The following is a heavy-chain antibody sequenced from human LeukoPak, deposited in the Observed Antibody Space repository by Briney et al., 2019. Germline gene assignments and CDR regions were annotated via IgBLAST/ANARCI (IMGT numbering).Heavy chain of an antibody. Sequence: SETLSLTCTVSGGSVSNSSYYWGWIRQPPGKGLEWIGSIYYSGTTYYNPSLKSRVTISVDTSRNQFSLKLSSVTAADTAVYYCARAAGRDTTSGLDFDYWGQGILVTVSS. CDR2: IYYSGTT. CDR1: GGSVSNSSYY. D-gene: IGHD1-26*01. CDR3: ARAAGRDTTSGLDFDY. J-gene: IGHJ4*02. V-gene: IGHV4-39*07.